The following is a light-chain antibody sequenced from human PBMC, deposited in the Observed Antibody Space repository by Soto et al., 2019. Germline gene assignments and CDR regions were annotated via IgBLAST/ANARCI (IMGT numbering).Light chain of an antibody. Sequence: DIQMTQSPSSLSASVGDRVTITCXASQSISSWLAWYQQKPGKAPKLLIYDASSLESGVPSRFSGSGSGTEFTLTITSLQPDDFATYYCQQYNSYPWMFGQGTKVDIK. CDR3: QQYNSYPWM. CDR1: QSISSW. CDR2: DAS. V-gene: IGKV1-5*01. J-gene: IGKJ1*01.